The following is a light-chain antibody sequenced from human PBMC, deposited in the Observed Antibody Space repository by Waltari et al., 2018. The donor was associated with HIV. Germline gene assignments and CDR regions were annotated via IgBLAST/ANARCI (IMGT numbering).Light chain of an antibody. CDR1: QSVTSSH. J-gene: IGKJ2*01. CDR3: HQYGALPRT. V-gene: IGKV3-20*01. CDR2: GAS. Sequence: EIVLTQSPGTLSRSPGERATPSCRASQSVTSSHLAWSQQRPGQAPRLLIYGASSRANGIPNRFSGSGSGTEFTLTISRLEPEDFAEYYCHQYGALPRTFGQGTKLEIK.